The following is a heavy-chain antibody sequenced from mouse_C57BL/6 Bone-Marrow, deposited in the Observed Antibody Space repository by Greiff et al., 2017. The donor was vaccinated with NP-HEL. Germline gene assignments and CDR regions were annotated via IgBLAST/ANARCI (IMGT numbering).Heavy chain of an antibody. V-gene: IGHV5-4*03. CDR3: AGDYGRDMDY. D-gene: IGHD2-4*01. CDR2: ISDGGSYT. CDR1: GFTFSSYA. Sequence: EVKLQESGGGLVKPGGSLKLSCAASGFTFSSYAMSWVRQTPEKRLEWVATISDGGSYTYYPDNVKGRFTISRDNAKNNLYLQMSHLKSEDTAMYYCAGDYGRDMDYWGQGTSVTVSS. J-gene: IGHJ4*01.